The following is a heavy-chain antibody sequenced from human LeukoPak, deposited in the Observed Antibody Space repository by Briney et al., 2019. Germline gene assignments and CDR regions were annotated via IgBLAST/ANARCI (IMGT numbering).Heavy chain of an antibody. CDR3: ARCAVAGTLMFSGDY. CDR1: GYTFTSYG. CDR2: ISAYNGNT. D-gene: IGHD6-19*01. Sequence: ASVKVSFKASGYTFTSYGIGWVRQAPGQGLEWMGWISAYNGNTNYAQKPQVRVPMTTDTSTSPAYMELRSLRSDDTAVYYCARCAVAGTLMFSGDYWGQGTLVTVSS. J-gene: IGHJ4*02. V-gene: IGHV1-18*01.